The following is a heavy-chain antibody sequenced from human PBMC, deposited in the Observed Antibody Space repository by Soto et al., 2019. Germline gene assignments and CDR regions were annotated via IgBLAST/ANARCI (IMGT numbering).Heavy chain of an antibody. Sequence: GASVKVSCKASGGTFSSYTISWVRQAPGQGLEWMGRIIPILGIANYAQKFQGRVTITADKSTSTAYMELSSLRSEDTAVYYCARDISLGELLRENWFDPWGQGTLVTVSS. D-gene: IGHD3-10*01. CDR2: IIPILGIA. CDR1: GGTFSSYT. V-gene: IGHV1-69*04. CDR3: ARDISLGELLRENWFDP. J-gene: IGHJ5*02.